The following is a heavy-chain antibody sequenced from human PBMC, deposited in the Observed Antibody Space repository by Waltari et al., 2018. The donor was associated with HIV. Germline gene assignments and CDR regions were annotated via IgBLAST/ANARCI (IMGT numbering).Heavy chain of an antibody. CDR3: AKITADYYDSSGYFYFDY. J-gene: IGHJ4*02. D-gene: IGHD3-22*01. Sequence: EVQLVESGGGLVQPGGSLRLSCAASGFTFSSYAMSWIRQAPGKGLEWVSAIRGSGGSTYYADSVKGRFTIARDNSKNTLYLQMNSLRAEDTAVYYCAKITADYYDSSGYFYFDYWGQGTLVTVSS. V-gene: IGHV3-23*04. CDR2: IRGSGGST. CDR1: GFTFSSYA.